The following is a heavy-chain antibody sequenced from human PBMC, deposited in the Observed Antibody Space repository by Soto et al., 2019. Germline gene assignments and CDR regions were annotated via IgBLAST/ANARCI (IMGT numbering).Heavy chain of an antibody. CDR1: GFTFSSYG. V-gene: IGHV3-33*01. CDR3: ARDRGYYGSGSYYTAFHFDY. J-gene: IGHJ4*02. CDR2: IWYDGSNK. D-gene: IGHD3-10*01. Sequence: QVQLVESGGGVVQPGRSLRLSCAASGFTFSSYGMHWVRQAPGKGLEWVAVIWYDGSNKYYADSVKGRFTISRDNSKNTLYLQMNSLRAEDTAVYYCARDRGYYGSGSYYTAFHFDYWGQGTLVTVSS.